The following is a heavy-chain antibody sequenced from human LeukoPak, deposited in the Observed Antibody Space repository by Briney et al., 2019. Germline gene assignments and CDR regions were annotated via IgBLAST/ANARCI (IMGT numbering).Heavy chain of an antibody. CDR1: GFTFTSSA. CDR3: AADIVVVTATRDLDAFDI. J-gene: IGHJ3*02. V-gene: IGHV1-58*02. Sequence: SVKVSCKASGFTFTSSAMQWVRQARGQRLEWIGWIVVGSGNTNYAQKFQERVTITRDMSTSTAYMELSSLRSEDTAVYYGAADIVVVTATRDLDAFDIWGQGTMVTVSS. D-gene: IGHD2-21*02. CDR2: IVVGSGNT.